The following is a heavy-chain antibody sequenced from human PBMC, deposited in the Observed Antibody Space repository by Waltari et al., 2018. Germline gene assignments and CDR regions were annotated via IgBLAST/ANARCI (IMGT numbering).Heavy chain of an antibody. D-gene: IGHD6-13*01. Sequence: QLQLQESGPGLVKPSETLSLTCTVSGGSISSSSYYWGWIRQPPGKGLEWIGSIYYSGSTYYSPSLKSRVTISVDTSKNQFSLKLSSVTAADTAVYYCARTGVAAAGIAFDIWGQGTMVTVSS. CDR1: GGSISSSSYY. V-gene: IGHV4-39*07. J-gene: IGHJ3*02. CDR2: IYYSGST. CDR3: ARTGVAAAGIAFDI.